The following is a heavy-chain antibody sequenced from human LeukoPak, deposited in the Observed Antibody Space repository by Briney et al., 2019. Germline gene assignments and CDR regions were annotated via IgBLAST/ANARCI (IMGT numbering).Heavy chain of an antibody. V-gene: IGHV3-23*01. Sequence: PGGSLRLSCAASGFTFSSYAMSWVRQAPGKGLEWVSAISGSGGSTYYADSVKGRFTISRDNSKNTLYLQMNSLRAEDTAVYYCAKMVSMATTGDVAYWGQGTLVTVSS. CDR2: ISGSGGST. D-gene: IGHD5-12*01. CDR1: GFTFSSYA. J-gene: IGHJ4*02. CDR3: AKMVSMATTGDVAY.